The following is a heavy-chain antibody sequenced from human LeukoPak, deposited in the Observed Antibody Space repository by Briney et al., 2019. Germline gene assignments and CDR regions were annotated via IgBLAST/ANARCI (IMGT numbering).Heavy chain of an antibody. CDR3: ASGSGWSFDY. CDR1: GFTFRSYG. J-gene: IGHJ4*02. V-gene: IGHV3-33*01. CDR2: IWYDGSQK. D-gene: IGHD6-19*01. Sequence: PGGSLRLSCAASGFTFRSYGMHWVRQAPGKGLEWVAVIWYDGSQKYYADSVKGRFTISRDNSKNTLYLQMNSLRAEDTAVYYCASGSGWSFDYWGQGTLVTVSS.